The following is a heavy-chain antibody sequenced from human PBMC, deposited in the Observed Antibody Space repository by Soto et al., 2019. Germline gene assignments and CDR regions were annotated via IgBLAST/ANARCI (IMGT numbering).Heavy chain of an antibody. D-gene: IGHD3-22*01. V-gene: IGHV4-39*01. J-gene: IGHJ4*02. CDR2: FYYSGRT. Sequence: PSETLSLTCTVSGGSITSSSYYWGWIRQPPGKGLEWIATFYYSGRTYYNPSLKSRVTISVDTSKNQFSLNLRSVTAADTAVYYCARLSGRGYYDGTGYYDWWGQGILVTVSS. CDR3: ARLSGRGYYDGTGYYDW. CDR1: GGSITSSSYY.